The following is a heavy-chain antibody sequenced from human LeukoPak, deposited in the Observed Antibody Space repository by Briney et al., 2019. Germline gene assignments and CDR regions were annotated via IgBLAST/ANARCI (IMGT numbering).Heavy chain of an antibody. CDR2: ISYDGSNK. V-gene: IGHV3-30*03. CDR1: GFTFSSYG. J-gene: IGHJ4*02. Sequence: GGSLRLSCAASGFTFSSYGMHWVRQAPGKGLEWVAIISYDGSNKYYADSVKGRFTISRDNSKNTLYLQMNSLRAEDTAVYYCARGRYYFDYWGQGTLVTVSS. CDR3: ARGRYYFDY.